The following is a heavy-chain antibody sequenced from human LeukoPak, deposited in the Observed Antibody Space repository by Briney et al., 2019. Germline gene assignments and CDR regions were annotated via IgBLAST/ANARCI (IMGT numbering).Heavy chain of an antibody. CDR3: AKDGATTVTTPRGWGY. V-gene: IGHV3-23*01. Sequence: GGSLRLSCAASGFTFSSYAMSWVRQAPGKGLEWVSAISGSGGSTYYADSVKGRFTISRDNSKNTLYLQMNSQRAEDTAVYYCAKDGATTVTTPRGWGYWGQGTLVTVSS. CDR2: ISGSGGST. CDR1: GFTFSSYA. D-gene: IGHD4-17*01. J-gene: IGHJ4*02.